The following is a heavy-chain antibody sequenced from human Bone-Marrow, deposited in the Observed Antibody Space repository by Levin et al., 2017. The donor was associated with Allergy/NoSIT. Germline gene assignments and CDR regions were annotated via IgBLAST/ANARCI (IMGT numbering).Heavy chain of an antibody. CDR3: AKGGCSSTSCYGVGLANYYYYYYMDV. CDR2: ISGSGGST. Sequence: GGSLRLSCAASGFTFSSYAMSWVRQAPGKGLEWVSAISGSGGSTYYADSVKGRFTISRDNSKNTLYLQMNSLRAEDTAVYYCAKGGCSSTSCYGVGLANYYYYYYMDVWGKGTTVTVSS. CDR1: GFTFSSYA. J-gene: IGHJ6*03. D-gene: IGHD2-2*01. V-gene: IGHV3-23*01.